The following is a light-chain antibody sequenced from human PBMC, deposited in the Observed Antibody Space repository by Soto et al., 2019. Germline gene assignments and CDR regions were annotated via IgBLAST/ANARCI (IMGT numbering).Light chain of an antibody. Sequence: QSALTQPRSVSGSPGQSVTISCTGTSSDVGAYVYISWYQNQPGSAPKLIIYDVYKRPSGVPDRFSGSKSGDTASLTISGLQADDEADYYFCSYAGTYTYVFGTGTKLTVL. CDR2: DVY. J-gene: IGLJ1*01. CDR1: SSDVGAYVY. CDR3: CSYAGTYTYV. V-gene: IGLV2-11*01.